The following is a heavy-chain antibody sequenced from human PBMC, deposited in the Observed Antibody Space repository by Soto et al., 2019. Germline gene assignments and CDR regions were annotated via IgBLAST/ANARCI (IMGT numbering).Heavy chain of an antibody. Sequence: GSLRLSCAAAGFTFSSNDMNWVRQAPGKGLEWVSVIYSDGSTYYADSVKGRFIISRDNSNNTLYFQMSSLRAEDTAVYYCASNDFGDPRGYFDYWGQGTLVTVSS. CDR1: GFTFSSND. J-gene: IGHJ4*01. D-gene: IGHD4-17*01. CDR2: IYSDGST. V-gene: IGHV3-66*01. CDR3: ASNDFGDPRGYFDY.